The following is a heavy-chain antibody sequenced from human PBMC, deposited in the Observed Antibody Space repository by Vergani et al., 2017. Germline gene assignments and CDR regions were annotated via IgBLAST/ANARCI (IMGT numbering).Heavy chain of an antibody. J-gene: IGHJ1*01. D-gene: IGHD2-2*01. CDR3: ARAWYCSSTSCYRGAEYFQH. CDR2: IKQDGSEK. V-gene: IGHV3-7*01. Sequence: EVQLVESGGGLVQPGGSLRLSCAASGFPFSSYWMSWVRQAPGKGLEWVAKIKQDGSEKYAVDSVKGRFTISRDNAKNSLYLQMNSLRAEDTAVYYCARAWYCSSTSCYRGAEYFQHWGQGTLVTVSS. CDR1: GFPFSSYW.